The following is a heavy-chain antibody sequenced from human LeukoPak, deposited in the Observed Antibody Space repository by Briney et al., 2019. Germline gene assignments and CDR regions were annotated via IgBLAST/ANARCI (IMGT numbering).Heavy chain of an antibody. D-gene: IGHD3-16*02. CDR1: GGSISSSSYY. CDR3: ARDHGLGELSLSGY. Sequence: SETLSLTCTVSGGSISSSSYYWGWIRQPPGKGLEWIGSIYYSGSTYYNPSLKSRVTISVDTSKNQFSLKLSSVTAADTAVYYCARDHGLGELSLSGYWGQGTLVTVSS. CDR2: IYYSGST. J-gene: IGHJ4*02. V-gene: IGHV4-39*07.